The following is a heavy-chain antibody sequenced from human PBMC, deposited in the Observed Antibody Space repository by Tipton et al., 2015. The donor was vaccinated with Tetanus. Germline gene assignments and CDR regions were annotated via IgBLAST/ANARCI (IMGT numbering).Heavy chain of an antibody. Sequence: TLSLTCAVSGGSLRSGDHYWSWIRQPPGKGLEWIGYVFRSGSADYNPSLKSRVNISLDRSENQFSLKLSSVTAADTAVYYCARGTGDYWGQGTLVTVSS. V-gene: IGHV4-30-2*01. D-gene: IGHD1-14*01. CDR2: VFRSGSA. CDR1: GGSLRSGDHY. CDR3: ARGTGDY. J-gene: IGHJ4*02.